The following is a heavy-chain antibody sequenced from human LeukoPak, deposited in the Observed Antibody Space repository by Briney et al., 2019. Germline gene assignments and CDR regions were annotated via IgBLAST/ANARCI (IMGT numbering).Heavy chain of an antibody. CDR3: ARDFGVAAAGKNQFDY. Sequence: ASVKVSCKASGYTFTSYAMHWVRQAPGQRLEWMGWINAGNGNTKYSQNFQGRVTITRDTSASTAYMELSSLRSEDTAVNYRARDFGVAAAGKNQFDYWGQGTLVTVSS. CDR1: GYTFTSYA. CDR2: INAGNGNT. V-gene: IGHV1-3*01. D-gene: IGHD6-13*01. J-gene: IGHJ4*02.